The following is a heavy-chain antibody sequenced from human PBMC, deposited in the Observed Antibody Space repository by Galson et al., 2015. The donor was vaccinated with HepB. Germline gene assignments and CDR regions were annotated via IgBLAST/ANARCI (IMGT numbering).Heavy chain of an antibody. CDR2: IWSDGSNK. Sequence: SLRLSCAASGFTFMSYGMHWVHQAPGNGLEWVSVIWSDGSNKYYADSVKGRFTISRDNSKNTLYLQMNSLRVDDTAVYYCARGHANGGYDLGAFDRWGQGTMVTVSS. V-gene: IGHV3-33*01. CDR3: ARGHANGGYDLGAFDR. CDR1: GFTFMSYG. D-gene: IGHD5-12*01. J-gene: IGHJ3*01.